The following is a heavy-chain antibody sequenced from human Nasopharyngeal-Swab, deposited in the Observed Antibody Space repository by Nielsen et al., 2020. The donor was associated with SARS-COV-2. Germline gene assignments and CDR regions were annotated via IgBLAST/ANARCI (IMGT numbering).Heavy chain of an antibody. J-gene: IGHJ6*02. V-gene: IGHV3-23*01. Sequence: IRQPPGKGLEWVSAISGSGGSTYYADSVKGRFTTSRDNAKNPLYLQMNSLRAEDTAVYYCARDEGARVLWFGELSTYYYYGMDVWGQGTTVTVSS. CDR2: ISGSGGST. D-gene: IGHD3-10*01. CDR3: ARDEGARVLWFGELSTYYYYGMDV.